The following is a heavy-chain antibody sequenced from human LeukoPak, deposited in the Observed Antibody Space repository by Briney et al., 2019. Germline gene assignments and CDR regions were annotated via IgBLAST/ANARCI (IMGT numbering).Heavy chain of an antibody. Sequence: SETLSLTCAVSGGSISSNNWWSWVRQPPNKGLEWIGEMYHSGSAIYNPSLKSRVTISVGKSKNQFSLKLSSVTAADTAVYYCAREDYYDSSGYYENWGQGTLVTVSS. V-gene: IGHV4-4*02. J-gene: IGHJ4*02. CDR1: GGSISSNNW. D-gene: IGHD3-22*01. CDR3: AREDYYDSSGYYEN. CDR2: MYHSGSA.